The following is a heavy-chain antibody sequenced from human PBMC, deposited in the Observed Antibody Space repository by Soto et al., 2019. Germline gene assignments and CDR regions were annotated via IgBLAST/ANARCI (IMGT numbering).Heavy chain of an antibody. J-gene: IGHJ3*02. D-gene: IGHD3-10*01. Sequence: GAAVKVSCKASGYTFTSYVISWVRQAPGEGLDWMGWISAYNGNTNYAQKLQGRVTMTTDTSTSTAYMELRSLRSDDTAVYYCASDYYGSGSYQDDFDIWGQGTMVTVSS. CDR3: ASDYYGSGSYQDDFDI. CDR2: ISAYNGNT. V-gene: IGHV1-18*01. CDR1: GYTFTSYV.